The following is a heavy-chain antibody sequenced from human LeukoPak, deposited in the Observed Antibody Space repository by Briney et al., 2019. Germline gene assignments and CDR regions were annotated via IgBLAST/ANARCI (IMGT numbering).Heavy chain of an antibody. D-gene: IGHD3-10*01. CDR1: GFTVSSNY. V-gene: IGHV3-53*01. CDR3: AREGLGGYYYMDV. Sequence: GGSLTLSCAASGFTVSSNYMSWVRQAPGKGLEWVSVIYSGGSTYYADSVKGRFTISRDNSKNTLYLQMNSLRAEDTAVYYCAREGLGGYYYMDVWGKGTTVTISS. J-gene: IGHJ6*03. CDR2: IYSGGST.